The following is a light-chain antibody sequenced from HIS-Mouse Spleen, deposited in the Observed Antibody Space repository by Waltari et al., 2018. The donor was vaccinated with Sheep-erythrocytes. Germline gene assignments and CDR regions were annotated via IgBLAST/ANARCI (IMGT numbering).Light chain of an antibody. CDR1: SSDVGGYNY. Sequence: QSALPQPPSASGSPGHSVTIPCTGTSSDVGGYNYVSWYQQHPGKAPKLMIYGVSKRPSGVPDRFSGSKSGNTASLTVSGLQAEDEADYYCSSYAGSNNWVFGGGTKLTVL. V-gene: IGLV2-8*01. CDR3: SSYAGSNNWV. CDR2: GVS. J-gene: IGLJ3*02.